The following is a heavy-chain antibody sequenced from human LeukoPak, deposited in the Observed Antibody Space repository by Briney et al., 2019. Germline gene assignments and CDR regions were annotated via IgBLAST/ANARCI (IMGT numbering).Heavy chain of an antibody. CDR1: GYTFTGYY. J-gene: IGHJ4*02. D-gene: IGHD3-22*01. V-gene: IGHV1-2*06. Sequence: RASVKVSCKASGYTFTGYYMHWVRQAPGQGLEWMGRINPNSGGTNYAQKFQGRVTMTRDTSISTAYMELSRLRSDDTAVYYCARVSPGGEKYYDSSSYPTGDYFDYWGQGTLVTVSS. CDR3: ARVSPGGEKYYDSSSYPTGDYFDY. CDR2: INPNSGGT.